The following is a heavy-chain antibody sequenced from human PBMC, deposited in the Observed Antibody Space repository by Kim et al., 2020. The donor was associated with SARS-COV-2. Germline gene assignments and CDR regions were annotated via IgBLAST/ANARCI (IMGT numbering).Heavy chain of an antibody. V-gene: IGHV4-4*07. J-gene: IGHJ5*02. CDR3: ARESSSWYQYNWFDP. D-gene: IGHD6-13*01. Sequence: PSLKSRVTMSVDTSKNQFSRKLSSVTAADTAVYYCARESSSWYQYNWFDPWGQGTLVTVSS.